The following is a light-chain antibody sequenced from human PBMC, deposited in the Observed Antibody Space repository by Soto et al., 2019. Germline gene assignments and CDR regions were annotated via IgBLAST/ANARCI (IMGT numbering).Light chain of an antibody. J-gene: IGKJ1*01. CDR2: VAS. CDR3: QHYNNWPPWT. V-gene: IGKV3-15*01. Sequence: EIVLTQSPATLSVSPGERATLSCRASQSVNQKLGWYQQKPGQAPRLLIYVASYRATGIPARFSGSGSGTEFTPTISSLQSEDFAVYYCQHYNNWPPWTFGQGTKVDIK. CDR1: QSVNQK.